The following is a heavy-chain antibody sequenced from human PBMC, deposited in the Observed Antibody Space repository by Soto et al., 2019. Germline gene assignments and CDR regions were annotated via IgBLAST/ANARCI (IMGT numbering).Heavy chain of an antibody. CDR3: AMLDNYVTPTPQDG. V-gene: IGHV1-18*01. D-gene: IGHD3-16*01. CDR1: GYIFVNYG. Sequence: QVQLVQSGDEVRKPGSSVKVSCKASGYIFVNYGIAWVRQAPGQGLEWMGWTSPYSGNTHYASKVQGRLTMTTDTSTSTAYMDLGSLTSDDTAVYYCAMLDNYVTPTPQDGWGQGTTVTVSS. J-gene: IGHJ6*02. CDR2: TSPYSGNT.